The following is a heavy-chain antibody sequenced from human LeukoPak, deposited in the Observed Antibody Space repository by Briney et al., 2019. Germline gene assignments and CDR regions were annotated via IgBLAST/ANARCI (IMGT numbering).Heavy chain of an antibody. J-gene: IGHJ5*02. CDR3: ARGRGGWERPYNWFDP. Sequence: ASVKVSCKASGYTFTSYDINWVRQATGQGLEWMGWMNPNSGNTGYAQKFQGRVTITRNTSISTAYMELSSLRSEDTAVYYCARGRGGWERPYNWFDPWGQGTLVTVSS. V-gene: IGHV1-8*03. D-gene: IGHD1-26*01. CDR1: GYTFTSYD. CDR2: MNPNSGNT.